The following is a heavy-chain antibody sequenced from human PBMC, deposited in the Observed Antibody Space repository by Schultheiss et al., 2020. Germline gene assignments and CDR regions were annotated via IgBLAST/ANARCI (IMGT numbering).Heavy chain of an antibody. D-gene: IGHD5-18*01. CDR1: GYTFTGYY. CDR2: INPNSGGT. V-gene: IGHV1-2*06. J-gene: IGHJ4*02. Sequence: GSVKVSCKASGYTFTGYYMHWVRQATGQGLEWMGRINPNSGGTNYAQKFQGRVTMTRDTSISTAYMELSRLRSDDTAVYYCARDLYSYGYSDYWGQGTLVTVSS. CDR3: ARDLYSYGYSDY.